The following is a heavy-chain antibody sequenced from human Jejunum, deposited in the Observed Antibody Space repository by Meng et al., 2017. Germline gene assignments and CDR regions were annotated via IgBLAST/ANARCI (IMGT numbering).Heavy chain of an antibody. J-gene: IGHJ4*02. V-gene: IGHV3-72*01. CDR1: GFTFSDHY. Sequence: VQVVGAWGGLVQPGGSLRLSCAASGFTFSDHYMDWVRQAPGKGLEWVGRIRNKANSYTTEYAASVKGRFTISRDNDKESIFLQMNSLRVEDSAMYYCAKYAREPEFWDQGTLVTVSS. D-gene: IGHD1-14*01. CDR3: AKYAREPEF. CDR2: IRNKANSYTT.